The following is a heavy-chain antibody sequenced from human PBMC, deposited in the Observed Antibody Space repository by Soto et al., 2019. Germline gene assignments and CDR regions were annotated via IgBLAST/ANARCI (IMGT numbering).Heavy chain of an antibody. V-gene: IGHV3-23*01. D-gene: IGHD3-16*01. J-gene: IGHJ3*02. CDR3: ATRHDYGGNLDAFDI. Sequence: EVQLLESGGGLVQPGGSLRLSCTASGVTFSGYAMSWVRQALGKGLEWVSAISGTGGNTYYADSVKGRFTISRDNSESTLFLQMRSLRADDTAVYYCATRHDYGGNLDAFDIWGQGTTVAVSS. CDR1: GVTFSGYA. CDR2: ISGTGGNT.